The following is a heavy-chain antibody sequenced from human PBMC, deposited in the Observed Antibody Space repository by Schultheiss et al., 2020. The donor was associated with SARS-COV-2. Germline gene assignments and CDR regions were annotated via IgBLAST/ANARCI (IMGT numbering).Heavy chain of an antibody. D-gene: IGHD7-27*01. Sequence: SETLSLTCAVSGASVSIGSYFWSWVRQSPGKGLEWIGNIFYSGSTNYNPSLKSRVTISVDTSRNQFSLKLSSVTAADTAFYYCAREGLNWGLADWGRGTLVTVSS. CDR2: IFYSGST. J-gene: IGHJ4*02. V-gene: IGHV4-61*01. CDR1: GASVSIGSYF. CDR3: AREGLNWGLAD.